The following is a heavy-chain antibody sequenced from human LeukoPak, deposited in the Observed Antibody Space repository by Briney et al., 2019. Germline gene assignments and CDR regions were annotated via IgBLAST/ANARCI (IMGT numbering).Heavy chain of an antibody. CDR2: ISSSSSYI. Sequence: GGSLRLSCAVSGFTFSSYSMNWVRQAPGKGLEWVSSISSSSSYIYHADSVKARFTISRDNAKNSLYLQMNSLRAEDTAVYYCARDSKYCSGGSCYEGAFDIWGQGIMVTVSS. CDR3: ARDSKYCSGGSCYEGAFDI. V-gene: IGHV3-21*01. J-gene: IGHJ3*02. D-gene: IGHD2-15*01. CDR1: GFTFSSYS.